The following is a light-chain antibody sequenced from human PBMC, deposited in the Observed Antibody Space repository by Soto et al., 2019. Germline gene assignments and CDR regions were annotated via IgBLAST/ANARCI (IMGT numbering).Light chain of an antibody. J-gene: IGLJ2*01. CDR2: DVS. Sequence: QSVLTQPRSVSGSPGQSVTISCTGTSSDVGGYNYVSWYQQHPGKAPKLMIYDVSKRPPGVPDRFAGSKSGNTASLTISGLQAEDEADYYCCSYAGSYTGVFGGGTKLTVL. V-gene: IGLV2-11*01. CDR3: CSYAGSYTGV. CDR1: SSDVGGYNY.